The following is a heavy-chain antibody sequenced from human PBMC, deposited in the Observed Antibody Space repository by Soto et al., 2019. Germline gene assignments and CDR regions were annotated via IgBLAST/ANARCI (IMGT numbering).Heavy chain of an antibody. CDR1: GGTFSSYA. Sequence: EASVKVSCKASGGTFSSYAISWVRQAPGQGLEWMGGIIPIFGTANYAQKFQGRVTITADESTSTAYMELSSLRSEDTAVYYCARGPPDYYDSSGPTFDCWGQGTLVTVSS. CDR2: IIPIFGTA. D-gene: IGHD3-22*01. J-gene: IGHJ4*02. V-gene: IGHV1-69*13. CDR3: ARGPPDYYDSSGPTFDC.